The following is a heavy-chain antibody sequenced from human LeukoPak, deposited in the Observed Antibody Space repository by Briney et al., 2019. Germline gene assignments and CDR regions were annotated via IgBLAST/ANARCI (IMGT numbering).Heavy chain of an antibody. J-gene: IGHJ5*02. CDR1: AGSIRSDNYQ. CDR2: INYSGST. CDR3: ARYGSGSTWFDP. Sequence: SETLSLTCTVSAGSIRSDNYQRSWVQQPPGKGQERIGYINYSGSTYYNPSLESRVTISVDTSKNHFSLKLSSVTAADTAVYYCARYGSGSTWFDPWGQGTLVTVSS. D-gene: IGHD3-10*01. V-gene: IGHV4-30-4*01.